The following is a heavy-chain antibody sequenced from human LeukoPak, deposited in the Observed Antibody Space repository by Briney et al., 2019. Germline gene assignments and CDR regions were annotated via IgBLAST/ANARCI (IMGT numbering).Heavy chain of an antibody. Sequence: ASVKVSCKASGGTFSSYAISWVRQAAGQGLEWMGWMNPSSGTTAYAQKFQGRVTMTGNTSIRTAYMELSSLTSEDTAVYFCARGLFIIRGVIGWLDPWGQGTLVTVSS. D-gene: IGHD3-10*01. CDR1: GGTFSSYA. CDR3: ARGLFIIRGVIGWLDP. V-gene: IGHV1-8*02. CDR2: MNPSSGTT. J-gene: IGHJ5*02.